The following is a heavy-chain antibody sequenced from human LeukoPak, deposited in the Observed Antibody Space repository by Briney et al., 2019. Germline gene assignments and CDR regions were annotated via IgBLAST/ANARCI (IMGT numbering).Heavy chain of an antibody. J-gene: IGHJ4*02. D-gene: IGHD6-13*01. Sequence: ASVKVSCKASGYIFTSFSITWVRQAPGRGLEWMGWISAYNGNTNYAQKLQGRVTMTTDTSTSTAYMELRSLRSDDTAVYYCARVGAAAGTDYWGQGTLVTVSS. CDR3: ARVGAAAGTDY. V-gene: IGHV1-18*01. CDR2: ISAYNGNT. CDR1: GYIFTSFS.